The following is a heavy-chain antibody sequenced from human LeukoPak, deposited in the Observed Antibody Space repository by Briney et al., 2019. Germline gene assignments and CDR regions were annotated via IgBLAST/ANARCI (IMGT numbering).Heavy chain of an antibody. CDR1: GLTVSSNY. Sequence: PGGSQRLSCAASGLTVSSNYMSWVRQAPGKGLEWVSVIYSGGSTYYADSVKGRFTISRDSSKNTLYLQMNSLRAEDTAVYYCARGITMIVVGLDWGQGTLVTVSS. CDR2: IYSGGST. J-gene: IGHJ4*02. V-gene: IGHV3-53*01. CDR3: ARGITMIVVGLD. D-gene: IGHD3-22*01.